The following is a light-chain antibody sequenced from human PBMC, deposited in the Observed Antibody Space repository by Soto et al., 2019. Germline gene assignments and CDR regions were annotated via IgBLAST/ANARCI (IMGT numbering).Light chain of an antibody. J-gene: IGKJ1*01. V-gene: IGKV3-11*01. CDR2: DVS. CDR1: QSVSSY. CDR3: QQRYDWPWT. Sequence: PGERATLSCRASQSVSSYLAWYQQKPGQAPRLFIYDVSKRATGIPARFSGSGSGTDFTLTISSLEPEDFAVYFCQQRYDWPWTFGLGTKVDI.